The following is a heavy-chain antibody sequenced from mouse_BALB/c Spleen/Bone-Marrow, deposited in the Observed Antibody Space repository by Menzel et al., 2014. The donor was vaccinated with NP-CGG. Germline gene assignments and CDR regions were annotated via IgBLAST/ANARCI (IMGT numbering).Heavy chain of an antibody. Sequence: EVQLVESGGGLVQPGGSRKLSCAASGFTFSSFGMHWVRQAPEKGLEWVAYISSCSSSLYYADTVKGRFTISRDNPKNTLFLQMTSLKSEDTAMYYCARSLLLRHDYWGQGTTLTVSS. J-gene: IGHJ2*01. D-gene: IGHD1-1*01. CDR1: GFTFSSFG. CDR3: ARSLLLRHDY. V-gene: IGHV5-17*02. CDR2: ISSCSSSL.